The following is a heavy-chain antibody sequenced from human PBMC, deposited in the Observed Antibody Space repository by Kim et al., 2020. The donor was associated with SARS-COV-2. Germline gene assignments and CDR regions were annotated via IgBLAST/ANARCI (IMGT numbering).Heavy chain of an antibody. V-gene: IGHV3-30*03. CDR3: ARIAAAGTVYYYYGMDV. J-gene: IGHJ6*02. D-gene: IGHD6-13*01. CDR1: GFTFSSYG. CDR2: ISYDGSNK. Sequence: GGSLRLSCAASGFTFSSYGMHWVRQAPGKGLEWVAVISYDGSNKYYADSVKGRFTISRDNSKNTLYLQMNSLRAEDTAVYYCARIAAAGTVYYYYGMDVWGQGTTVTVSS.